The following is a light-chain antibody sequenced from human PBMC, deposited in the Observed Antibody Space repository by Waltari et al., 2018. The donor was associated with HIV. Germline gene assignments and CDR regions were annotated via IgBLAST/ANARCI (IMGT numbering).Light chain of an antibody. J-gene: IGKJ1*01. CDR1: QSISSSY. V-gene: IGKV3-20*01. CDR3: QQYGNSPPWT. CDR2: GAS. Sequence: EIVLTQSPGTLSLSPGERATLSCRASQSISSSYLDWYQQKPGQAPRLLIYGASRRATGIPDRFSGSGSGTDFTLTISRLEPEDFAVYYCQQYGNSPPWTFGQGTKVEIK.